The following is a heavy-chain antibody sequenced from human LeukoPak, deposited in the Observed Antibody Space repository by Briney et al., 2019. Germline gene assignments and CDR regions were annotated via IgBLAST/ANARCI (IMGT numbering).Heavy chain of an antibody. V-gene: IGHV3-48*04. Sequence: PGGSLRLSCAASGFTFSSYSMNWVRQAPGKGLEWVSYISSSSSTIYYVDSVKGRFTISRDNAKNSLYLQMNSLRAEDTAVYYCARGKIFGVSWGQGTLVTVSS. CDR3: ARGKIFGVS. J-gene: IGHJ5*02. CDR2: ISSSSSTI. CDR1: GFTFSSYS. D-gene: IGHD3-3*01.